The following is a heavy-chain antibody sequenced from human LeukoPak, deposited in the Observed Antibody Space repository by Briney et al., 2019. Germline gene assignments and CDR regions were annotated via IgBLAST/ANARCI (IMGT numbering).Heavy chain of an antibody. Sequence: SETLSLTCTVSGGSISSSSYYWGWIRQPPGKGLEWIGSIYYSGSTYYNPSLKSRVTISVDTSKNQFSLKLSSVTAADTAVYYCARSLAISRRGIWFDPWGQGTLVTVSS. J-gene: IGHJ5*02. D-gene: IGHD3-10*01. CDR3: ARSLAISRRGIWFDP. CDR2: IYYSGST. V-gene: IGHV4-39*07. CDR1: GGSISSSSYY.